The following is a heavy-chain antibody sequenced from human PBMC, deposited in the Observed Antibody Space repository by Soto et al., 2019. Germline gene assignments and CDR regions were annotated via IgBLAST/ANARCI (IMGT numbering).Heavy chain of an antibody. D-gene: IGHD2-21*02. V-gene: IGHV1-18*01. CDR2: ISAYNGNT. CDR1: GYTFTSYG. J-gene: IGHJ4*02. Sequence: ASVKVSCKASGYTFTSYGISWVRQAPGQGLEWMGWISAYNGNTNYAQKLQGRVTMTTDTSTSTAYMELRSLRSDDTAVYYCARVSFRYCGGDRYSLSDYWGQGTLVTVSS. CDR3: ARVSFRYCGGDRYSLSDY.